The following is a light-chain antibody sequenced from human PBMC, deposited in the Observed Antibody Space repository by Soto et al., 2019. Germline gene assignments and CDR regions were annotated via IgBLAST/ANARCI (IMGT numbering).Light chain of an antibody. CDR3: MQGLQTPQIT. Sequence: DIVMTQSPLSLPVTPGEPASISCRTSQSLLHSNGYNYLDWYLQKPGQSPQLLIYLGSSQASGVPDRFSGSGSGTDFTLRISRVEAEDVGVYYCMQGLQTPQITFGQGTRLEIK. V-gene: IGKV2-28*01. CDR2: LGS. CDR1: QSLLHSNGYNY. J-gene: IGKJ5*01.